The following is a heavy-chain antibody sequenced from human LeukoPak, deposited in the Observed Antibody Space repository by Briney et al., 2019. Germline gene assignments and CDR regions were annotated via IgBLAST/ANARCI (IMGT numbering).Heavy chain of an antibody. CDR3: ARSSGYYYGGSGY. Sequence: GGSLRLSCAASGFTFSSYWMSWVRQAPGKGLEWVANIKQDGSEKYYVDSVKGRFTISRDNAKNSLYLQMNSLRAEDMAVYYCARSSGYYYGGSGYWGQGTLVTVSS. V-gene: IGHV3-7*01. CDR1: GFTFSSYW. CDR2: IKQDGSEK. D-gene: IGHD3-22*01. J-gene: IGHJ4*02.